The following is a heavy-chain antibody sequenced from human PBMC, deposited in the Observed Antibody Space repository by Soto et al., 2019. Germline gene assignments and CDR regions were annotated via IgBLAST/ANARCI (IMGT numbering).Heavy chain of an antibody. CDR2: IYYNAIT. Sequence: QVKLQESGPGLVKPSETLSLTCTVSGDSVSSGAYYWSWVRQPPGKGLEWIGYIYYNAITNYIPSLKSRVTILVDPSKSEISLTLNSVTAADTAVYYCARANIAAAGTIFDPWGQGVLVTVSA. D-gene: IGHD6-13*01. J-gene: IGHJ5*02. CDR1: GDSVSSGAYY. V-gene: IGHV4-61*08. CDR3: ARANIAAAGTIFDP.